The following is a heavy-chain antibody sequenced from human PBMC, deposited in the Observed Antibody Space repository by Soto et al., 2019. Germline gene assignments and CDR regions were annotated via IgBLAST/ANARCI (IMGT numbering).Heavy chain of an antibody. CDR3: AKDLVADGWFDP. Sequence: GGSLRLSCAASGFTFSSYAMSWVRQAPGKGLEWVSAISGSGGSTYYADSVEGRFTISRDNSKNTLYLQMNSLRAEDTAVYYCAKDLVADGWFDPWGQGTLVTVSS. J-gene: IGHJ5*02. CDR2: ISGSGGST. CDR1: GFTFSSYA. V-gene: IGHV3-23*01.